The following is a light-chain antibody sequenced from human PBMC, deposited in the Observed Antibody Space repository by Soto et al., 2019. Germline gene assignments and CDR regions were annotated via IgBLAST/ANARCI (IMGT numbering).Light chain of an antibody. CDR1: QSVSSN. Sequence: IVMTQSPATLSVSPGERATLSCRASQSVSSNLAWYQQKPGQAPRLLIYDASTRATGIPARFSGSGSGTEFTLTISSLQSEDFAVYYCQQSNDWWTFGQGTKVDIK. CDR3: QQSNDWWT. CDR2: DAS. J-gene: IGKJ1*01. V-gene: IGKV3-15*01.